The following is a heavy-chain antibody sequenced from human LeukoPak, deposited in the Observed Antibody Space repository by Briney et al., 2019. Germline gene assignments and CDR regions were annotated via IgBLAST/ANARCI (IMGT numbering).Heavy chain of an antibody. D-gene: IGHD5-18*01. CDR3: ARVPWIQLCGMDV. Sequence: GASVKVSCKASGDTFSSYAISWVRQAPGQGLEWMGGIIPIFGTANYAQKFQGRVTMTRDTSTSTVYMELSSLRSEDTAVYYCARVPWIQLCGMDVWGQGTTVTVSS. J-gene: IGHJ6*02. V-gene: IGHV1-69*05. CDR1: GDTFSSYA. CDR2: IIPIFGTA.